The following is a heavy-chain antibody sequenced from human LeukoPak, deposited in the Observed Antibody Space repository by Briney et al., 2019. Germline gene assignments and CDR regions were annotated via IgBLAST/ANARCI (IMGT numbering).Heavy chain of an antibody. CDR2: IKHDGSEK. V-gene: IGHV3-7*01. J-gene: IGHJ4*02. D-gene: IGHD5-18*01. Sequence: GGSLRLSCAASGFTFSTYWMSWVRQAPGKGLEWVANIKHDGSEKYYVDSVKGRFTISRDNAKNSLYLQMNSLRADDTAVYYCARDGYNSGYLKALDCWGQGTILTVSS. CDR3: ARDGYNSGYLKALDC. CDR1: GFTFSTYW.